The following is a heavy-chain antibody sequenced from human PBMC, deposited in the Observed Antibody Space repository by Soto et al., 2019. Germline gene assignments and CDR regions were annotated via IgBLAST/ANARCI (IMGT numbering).Heavy chain of an antibody. D-gene: IGHD5-18*01. V-gene: IGHV4-30-2*01. J-gene: IGHJ4*02. CDR2: IYHSGST. Sequence: QLQLQESGSGLVKPSQTLSLTCGVSGGSISSGGYSWSWIRQPPGKGLEWIGYIYHSGSTYYNPSLKSRVTISVDRSKNQFSLKLSSVTAVDTAVYYCARSSGTSDVDTAMFGYWGQGTLVTVSS. CDR3: ARSSGTSDVDTAMFGY. CDR1: GGSISSGGYS.